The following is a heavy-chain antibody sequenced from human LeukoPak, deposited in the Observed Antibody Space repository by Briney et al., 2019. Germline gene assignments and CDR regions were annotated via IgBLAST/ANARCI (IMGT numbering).Heavy chain of an antibody. Sequence: ASQTLSLTCAISGDSVSSNSATWNWIRQSPSRGLEWLGRTYYRAKWYSDYALSVKSRITITPDTSKNQFSLQLNSVTPEETAVYYCARDITGYSSRWNDYWGQGTLVTVSS. D-gene: IGHD6-13*01. CDR2: TYYRAKWYS. V-gene: IGHV6-1*01. CDR3: ARDITGYSSRWNDY. J-gene: IGHJ4*02. CDR1: GDSVSSNSAT.